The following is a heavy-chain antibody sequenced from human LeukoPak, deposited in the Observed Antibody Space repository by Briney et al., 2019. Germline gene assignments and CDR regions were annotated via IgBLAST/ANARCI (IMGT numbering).Heavy chain of an antibody. J-gene: IGHJ4*02. CDR2: IRAYNGDT. CDR3: ARDPSINSGGIAYLES. D-gene: IGHD2-15*01. CDR1: RNTLPRHR. Sequence: ASVKVSRKASRNTLPRHRVRKLRQAPGQGLDWMGWIRAYNGDTKYAQKTQGRATITTDASTNTSSIELRRIRSDHTAVNECARDPSINSGGIAYLESWGQGNLVTVSS. V-gene: IGHV1-18*01.